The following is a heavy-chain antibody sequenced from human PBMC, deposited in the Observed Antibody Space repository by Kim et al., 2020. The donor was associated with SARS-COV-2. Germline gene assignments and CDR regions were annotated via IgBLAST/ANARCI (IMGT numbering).Heavy chain of an antibody. CDR2: ISYTGSP. J-gene: IGHJ4*02. D-gene: IGHD1-26*01. CDR1: VGSINNYY. Sequence: SETLSLTCTVSVGSINNYYWSWVLQPPGKRPAWIGWISYTGSPNYNPSFKSRVTISVDTSKNQFSLKLTSVTAADTAVYYCARFTGAQYYFDLWGPGTLVTVSS. V-gene: IGHV4-59*01. CDR3: ARFTGAQYYFDL.